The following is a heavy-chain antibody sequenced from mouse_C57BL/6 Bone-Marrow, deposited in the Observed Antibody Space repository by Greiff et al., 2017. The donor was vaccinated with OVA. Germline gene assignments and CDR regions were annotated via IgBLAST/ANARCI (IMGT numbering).Heavy chain of an antibody. J-gene: IGHJ1*03. V-gene: IGHV14-2*01. D-gene: IGHD1-1*01. Sequence: VQLQQSGAELVKPGASVKLSRTASGFNIKDYYMHWVKQRTEQGLEWIGRIDPEDGETKYAPKFQGKAHITADTSSNTAYLKLSSLTSEDTAVYYCARSYGSSYWYFDVWGTGTTVTVSS. CDR3: ARSYGSSYWYFDV. CDR1: GFNIKDYY. CDR2: IDPEDGET.